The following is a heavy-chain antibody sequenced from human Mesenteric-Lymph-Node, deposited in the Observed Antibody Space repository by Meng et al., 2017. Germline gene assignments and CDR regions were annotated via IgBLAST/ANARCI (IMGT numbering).Heavy chain of an antibody. D-gene: IGHD3-22*01. Sequence: ASVKVSCKASGYTFTGYYMHWVRQAPGQGLEWMGWINPNSGGTNYAQKFQGRVTMTTDTSTSTAYMELRSLRSDDTAVYYCARGGAPDSSGYRVDAFDIWGQGTMVTVS. V-gene: IGHV1-2*02. CDR1: GYTFTGYY. CDR2: INPNSGGT. J-gene: IGHJ3*02. CDR3: ARGGAPDSSGYRVDAFDI.